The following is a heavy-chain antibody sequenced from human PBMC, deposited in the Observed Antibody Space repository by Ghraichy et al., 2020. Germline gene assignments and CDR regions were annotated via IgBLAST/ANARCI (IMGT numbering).Heavy chain of an antibody. D-gene: IGHD3-10*01. CDR3: TRDPSTMVQGDRPYYFDY. J-gene: IGHJ4*02. V-gene: IGHV3-49*03. Sequence: GESLNISCTASGFTFGDYAMSWFRQAPGKGLEWVGFIRSKAYGGTTEYAASVKGRFTISRDDSKSIAYLQMNSLKTEDTAVYYCTRDPSTMVQGDRPYYFDYWGQGTLVTVSS. CDR2: IRSKAYGGTT. CDR1: GFTFGDYA.